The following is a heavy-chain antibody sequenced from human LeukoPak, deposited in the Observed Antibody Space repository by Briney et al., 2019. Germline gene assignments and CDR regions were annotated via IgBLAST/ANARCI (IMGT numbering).Heavy chain of an antibody. CDR3: ARLDSSGYYWFDY. Sequence: SQTLSLTCTVSGGSISSGGYYWSWIRQHPGKGLEWIGYIYYSGSTYYNPSLKSRVTISVDTSKNQFSLKLSSVTAADTAVYYCARLDSSGYYWFDYWGQGTLVTVSS. CDR1: GGSISSGGYY. CDR2: IYYSGST. D-gene: IGHD3-22*01. V-gene: IGHV4-31*03. J-gene: IGHJ4*02.